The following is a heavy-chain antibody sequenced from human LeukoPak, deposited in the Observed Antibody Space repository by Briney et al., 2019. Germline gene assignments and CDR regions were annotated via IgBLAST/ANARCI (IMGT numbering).Heavy chain of an antibody. V-gene: IGHV3-30*02. CDR2: IRYDGEKQ. D-gene: IGHD7-27*01. J-gene: IGHJ5*02. CDR3: ASSALGRADWLDP. Sequence: GGSLRLSCAASGLTFSSYGMHWVRQAPGKGLEWVTFIRYDGEKQHYVDSVKGRFTISRDNSKDTLYLQMNDVRPEDTAVYYCASSALGRADWLDPWGLGTPVTVSS. CDR1: GLTFSSYG.